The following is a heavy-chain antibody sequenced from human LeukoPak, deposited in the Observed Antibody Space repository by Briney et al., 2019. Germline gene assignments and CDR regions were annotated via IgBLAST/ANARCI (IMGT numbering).Heavy chain of an antibody. CDR1: GFTFSDYW. D-gene: IGHD2-2*01. V-gene: IGHV3-74*01. Sequence: GGSLRLSCAASGFTFSDYWMHWVRQVSGKGLVWVSRITSDGSSATYADSVKGRFTISRDNAKSTLYLQMNSLRAEDTAVYYCARAREGLCSSTSCQTALDYWGQGTLVTVSS. J-gene: IGHJ4*02. CDR2: ITSDGSSA. CDR3: ARAREGLCSSTSCQTALDY.